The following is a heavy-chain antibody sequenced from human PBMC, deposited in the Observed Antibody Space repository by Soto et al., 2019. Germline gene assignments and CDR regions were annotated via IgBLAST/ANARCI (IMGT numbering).Heavy chain of an antibody. D-gene: IGHD3-3*01. CDR1: GGTFSSYA. Sequence: PGASVKVSCKASGGTFSSYAISWVRQAPGQGLEWMGGIIPIFGTANYAQKFQGRVTITADESTSTAYMELSSLRSEDTAVYYCARDQSVFDSYYYGMDVWGQGTTVTVSS. CDR3: ARDQSVFDSYYYGMDV. V-gene: IGHV1-69*13. CDR2: IIPIFGTA. J-gene: IGHJ6*02.